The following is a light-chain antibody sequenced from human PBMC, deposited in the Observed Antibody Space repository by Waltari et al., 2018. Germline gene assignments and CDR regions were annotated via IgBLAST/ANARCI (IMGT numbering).Light chain of an antibody. V-gene: IGKV1-5*03. Sequence: DIQMTQSPSTLSASVGDRVTITCRASQNINTWLAWYQQKPGIAPNLLIYKASSLESGVPSRFRGGGSGTEFTLTISRLQPDDFATYYCQQYSSDWTFGQGTKVEIK. CDR1: QNINTW. CDR2: KAS. CDR3: QQYSSDWT. J-gene: IGKJ1*01.